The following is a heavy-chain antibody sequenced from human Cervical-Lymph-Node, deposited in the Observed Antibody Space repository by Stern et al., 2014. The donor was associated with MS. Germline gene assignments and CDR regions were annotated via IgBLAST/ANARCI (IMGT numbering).Heavy chain of an antibody. CDR2: IYHSGST. CDR1: GGSISSSNW. V-gene: IGHV4-4*02. CDR3: ASNFYGDSHSLDY. Sequence: QLQLQESGPGLVKPSGTLSLTCAVSGGSISSSNWWSWVRQPPGKGLEWIGEIYHSGSTNYNPSLKSRLTISVDKSKNQFSLKLSSVTAADTAVYYCASNFYGDSHSLDYWGQGTLVTVSS. D-gene: IGHD4-17*01. J-gene: IGHJ4*02.